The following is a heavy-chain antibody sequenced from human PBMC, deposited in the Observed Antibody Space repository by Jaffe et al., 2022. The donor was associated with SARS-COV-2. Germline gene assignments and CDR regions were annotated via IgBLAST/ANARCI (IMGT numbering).Heavy chain of an antibody. D-gene: IGHD5-18*01. CDR2: ISWNSGSI. J-gene: IGHJ3*02. V-gene: IGHV3-9*01. CDR3: AKGTPTDTAMVFDAFDI. Sequence: EVQLVESGGGLVQPGRSLRLSCAASGFTFDDYAMHWVRQAPGKGLEWVSGISWNSGSIGYADSVKGRFTISRDNAKNSLYLQMNSLRAEDTALYYCAKGTPTDTAMVFDAFDIWGQGTMVTVSS. CDR1: GFTFDDYA.